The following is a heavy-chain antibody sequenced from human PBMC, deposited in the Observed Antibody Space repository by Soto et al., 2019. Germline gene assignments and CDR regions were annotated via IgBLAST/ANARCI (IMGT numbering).Heavy chain of an antibody. V-gene: IGHV3-30*18. CDR2: ISYDGSNK. J-gene: IGHJ4*02. Sequence: GGYLRISCAASGFTFSSYGMHWVRQAPDKGLEWVAVISYDGSNKYYADSVKGRFTISRDNSKNTLYLQMNSLRSEDTVVYYCAKDLTHIAVAGTDYWDQGTLVSGSS. CDR1: GFTFSSYG. CDR3: AKDLTHIAVAGTDY. D-gene: IGHD6-13*01.